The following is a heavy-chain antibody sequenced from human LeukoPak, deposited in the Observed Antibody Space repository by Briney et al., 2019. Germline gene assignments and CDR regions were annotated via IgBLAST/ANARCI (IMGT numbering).Heavy chain of an antibody. Sequence: GRSLRLSCAASAFTFSSYGMHWVRQAPGKGMEWVAVISYDGSNKYYADSVKGRFTISSDNSKNTLFLQMNSLRAEDTAVYYCARAKIASPVIYYYMDVWGKGTTVTVSS. CDR1: AFTFSSYG. J-gene: IGHJ6*03. CDR2: ISYDGSNK. V-gene: IGHV3-30*03. CDR3: ARAKIASPVIYYYMDV. D-gene: IGHD3-22*01.